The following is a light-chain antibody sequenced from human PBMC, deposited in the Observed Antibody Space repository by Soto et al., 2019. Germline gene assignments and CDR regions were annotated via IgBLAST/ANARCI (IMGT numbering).Light chain of an antibody. CDR3: QQYNNWWT. Sequence: EIVMTQSPAPLSVSPGARATLSCRASQSVSSNLAWYQQKPGQAPRLLIYGASTRATGIPARFSGSGSGTEFTLTISSLQSEDFAVYYCQQYNNWWTFGQGTKVEIK. V-gene: IGKV3-15*01. CDR2: GAS. J-gene: IGKJ1*01. CDR1: QSVSSN.